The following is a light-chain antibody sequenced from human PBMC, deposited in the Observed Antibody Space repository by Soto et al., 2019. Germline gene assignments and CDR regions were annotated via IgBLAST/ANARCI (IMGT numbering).Light chain of an antibody. J-gene: IGKJ3*01. CDR3: QHRSNWPPGAT. Sequence: EIVLTQSPATLSLSPGERATLSCRASQSVSSYLAWYQQKPGQAPRLLIYDASNRSTGIPARFSGSGSGTDFTLTISSLEPEDFAGYYCQHRSNWPPGATFGPGTKVAIK. V-gene: IGKV3-11*01. CDR1: QSVSSY. CDR2: DAS.